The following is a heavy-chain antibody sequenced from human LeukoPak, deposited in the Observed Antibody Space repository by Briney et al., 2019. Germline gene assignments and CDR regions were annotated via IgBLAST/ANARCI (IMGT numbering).Heavy chain of an antibody. D-gene: IGHD1-26*01. CDR1: GYTFTDYF. V-gene: IGHV1-2*04. J-gene: IGHJ4*02. Sequence: ASVRVSCKTSGYTFTDYFVHWVRQAPGQGLEWMGWINPNSGGTNYAQKFQGWVTMTRDTSISTAYMELSRLRSDDTAVYYCARESVGATEFDYWGQGTLVTVSS. CDR3: ARESVGATEFDY. CDR2: INPNSGGT.